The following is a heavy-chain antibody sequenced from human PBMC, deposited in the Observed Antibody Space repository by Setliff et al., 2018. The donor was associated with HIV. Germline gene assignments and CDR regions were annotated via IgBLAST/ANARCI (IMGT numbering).Heavy chain of an antibody. CDR3: ARDPHYFDTSGHYSWFYFDY. D-gene: IGHD3-22*01. J-gene: IGHJ4*02. V-gene: IGHV4-39*07. CDR1: GGSMTSSNYY. Sequence: PSEILSLTCTVSGGSMTSSNYYWGWIRQSPGRGLEWIGSISSSGSTTYHPSLRSRVTVSAVTSKNQFSLKLTSVTAADTAVYFCARDPHYFDTSGHYSWFYFDYWGQGTLVTVSS. CDR2: ISSSGST.